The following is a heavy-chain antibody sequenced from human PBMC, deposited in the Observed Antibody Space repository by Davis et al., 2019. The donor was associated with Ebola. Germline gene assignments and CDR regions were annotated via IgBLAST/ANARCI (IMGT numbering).Heavy chain of an antibody. CDR3: ATDLSDRRATPLDY. D-gene: IGHD1-26*01. V-gene: IGHV3-30*04. J-gene: IGHJ6*04. CDR2: ISYDGSNK. Sequence: GESLKISCAASGFTFSSYAMHWVRQAPGKGLEWVAIISYDGSNKYYADSVKGRFTISRDNSKNTLYLQMNSLRAEDTAVYYCATDLSDRRATPLDYWGKGTTVTVSS. CDR1: GFTFSSYA.